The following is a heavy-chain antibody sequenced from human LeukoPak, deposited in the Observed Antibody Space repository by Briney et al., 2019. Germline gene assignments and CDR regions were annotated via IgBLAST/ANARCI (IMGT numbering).Heavy chain of an antibody. J-gene: IGHJ4*02. V-gene: IGHV4-61*02. CDR1: GGSISSGSYY. CDR3: AREGYCSGGSCSSIDY. D-gene: IGHD2-15*01. Sequence: SETLSLTCTVSGGSISSGSYYWRWIRQPAGKGLEWIGRMYTSGSTNYNPSLKSRVTISVDTSKNQFSLKLSSVTPADTAVYYCAREGYCSGGSCSSIDYWGQGTLVTVTS. CDR2: MYTSGST.